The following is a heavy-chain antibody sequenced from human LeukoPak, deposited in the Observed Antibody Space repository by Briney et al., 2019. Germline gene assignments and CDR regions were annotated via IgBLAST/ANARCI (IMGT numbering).Heavy chain of an antibody. CDR3: ARDSGPLDY. V-gene: IGHV3-33*01. D-gene: IGHD1-1*01. Sequence: GRSLRLSCAASGFTFSSYGLHWVRQAPGKGLEWVAVIWYDGSNTYYPDSVKGRFTISRDDSKNTLYLQMNSLRAEDTAVYYCARDSGPLDYWGQGTLVTVSS. CDR1: GFTFSSYG. J-gene: IGHJ4*02. CDR2: IWYDGSNT.